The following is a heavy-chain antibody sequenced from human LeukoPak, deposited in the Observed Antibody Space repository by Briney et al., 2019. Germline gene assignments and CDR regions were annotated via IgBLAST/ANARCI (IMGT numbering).Heavy chain of an antibody. J-gene: IGHJ5*02. CDR2: IYYSGST. V-gene: IGHV4-39*01. Sequence: PSETLSLTCTVSGGSISSSSYYWGWIRQPPGKGLEWIGSIYYSGSTYYNSSLKSRVTISVDMSKNQFSLRLNSVTAADTAVYYRARRRKDLNWFDPWGQGTLVTVSS. CDR3: ARRRKDLNWFDP. CDR1: GGSISSSSYY.